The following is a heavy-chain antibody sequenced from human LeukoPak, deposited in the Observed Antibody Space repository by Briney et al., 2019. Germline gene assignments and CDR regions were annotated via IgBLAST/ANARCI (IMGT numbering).Heavy chain of an antibody. Sequence: PGGSLRLSCAASGFTVSSNYMSWVRQAPGKGLEWVSVIYSGGSTYYADSVKGRFTTSRDNSKNTLYLQMNSLRAEDTAVYYCARENTRSTWDYWGQGTLVTVSS. D-gene: IGHD1-26*01. V-gene: IGHV3-53*01. J-gene: IGHJ4*02. CDR1: GFTVSSNY. CDR3: ARENTRSTWDY. CDR2: IYSGGST.